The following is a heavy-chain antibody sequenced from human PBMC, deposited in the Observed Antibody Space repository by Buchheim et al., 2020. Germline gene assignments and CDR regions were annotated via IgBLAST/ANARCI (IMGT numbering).Heavy chain of an antibody. Sequence: QVQLQESGPGLVKPSETLSLTCTVSGGSISSYYWSWIRQPPGKGLEWIGYIYYSGSTNYNPSLKSRVTISVDTSKNQFSLKLSSVTAADTAVYYCARDVGAVAGPRGEDGMDVWGQGTT. V-gene: IGHV4-59*01. CDR3: ARDVGAVAGPRGEDGMDV. J-gene: IGHJ6*02. D-gene: IGHD6-19*01. CDR1: GGSISSYY. CDR2: IYYSGST.